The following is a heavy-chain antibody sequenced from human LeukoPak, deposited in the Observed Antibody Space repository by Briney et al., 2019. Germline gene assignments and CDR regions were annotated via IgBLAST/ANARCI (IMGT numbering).Heavy chain of an antibody. CDR2: IYYSGST. CDR1: GDSINDYY. CDR3: ARHAGFGSGYYHDAFDI. D-gene: IGHD3-22*01. V-gene: IGHV4-59*08. J-gene: IGHJ3*02. Sequence: SETLSLTCTVSGDSINDYYWSWIRQPPGNRLEWIGWIYYSGSTRYSPSLESRVTISLDTSRTQFSLDLNSVTAADTAVYYCARHAGFGSGYYHDAFDIWGQGSMVIVSS.